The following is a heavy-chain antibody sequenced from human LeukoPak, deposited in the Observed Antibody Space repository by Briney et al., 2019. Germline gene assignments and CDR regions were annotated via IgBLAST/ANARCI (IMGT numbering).Heavy chain of an antibody. CDR2: IWYDGSNK. J-gene: IGHJ4*02. V-gene: IGHV3-30*02. D-gene: IGHD4-11*01. CDR1: GFTFSSYW. Sequence: PGGSLRLSCAASGFTFSSYWMSWVRQAPGKGLEWVAFIWYDGSNKYYADSVKGRFTISRDNSKNTLYLQMNSLRAEDTAVYYCAKGDDYSNYGYLDYWGQGTLVTVSS. CDR3: AKGDDYSNYGYLDY.